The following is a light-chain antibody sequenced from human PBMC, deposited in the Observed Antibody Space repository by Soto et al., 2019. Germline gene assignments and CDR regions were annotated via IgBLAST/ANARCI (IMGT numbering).Light chain of an antibody. CDR1: QIVSSSY. Sequence: EIVLTQSPATLSLSPGERATLSCRASQIVSSSYLAWYQQKPGQAPRLLIYGASSRATGIPDRFSGSGSGTDFTLTISRLEPEDFAVYYCQQYGSSPVFGQGTKVDI. CDR3: QQYGSSPV. CDR2: GAS. J-gene: IGKJ1*01. V-gene: IGKV3-20*01.